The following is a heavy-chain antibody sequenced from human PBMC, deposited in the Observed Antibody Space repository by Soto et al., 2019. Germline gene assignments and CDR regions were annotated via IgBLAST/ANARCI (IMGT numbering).Heavy chain of an antibody. CDR2: IYDSGST. CDR3: ARGPDMPTPLDY. CDR1: GDSLKNHY. V-gene: IGHV4-59*11. D-gene: IGHD2-2*01. J-gene: IGHJ4*02. Sequence: SETLCLTCSVSGDSLKNHYWAWIRHSPGKGLEWIGNIYDSGSTNYSPALKSRVTISVDTSKNQFSLKLSSVTAADTAVYYCARGPDMPTPLDYWGQGTLVVDSS.